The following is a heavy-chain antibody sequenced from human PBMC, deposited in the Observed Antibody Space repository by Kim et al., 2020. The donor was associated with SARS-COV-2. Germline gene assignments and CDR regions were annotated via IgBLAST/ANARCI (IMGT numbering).Heavy chain of an antibody. D-gene: IGHD2-8*02. CDR2: ISSSGSTI. Sequence: EGSLRLSCAASGFTFSDYYMSWIRQAPGKGLEWVSYISSSGSTIYYADSVKGRFTISRDNAKNSLYLQMNSLRAEDTAVYYCARARGDIVLVVYAIAFFDYWGQGTLVTVSS. CDR3: ARARGDIVLVVYAIAFFDY. CDR1: GFTFSDYY. J-gene: IGHJ4*02. V-gene: IGHV3-11*01.